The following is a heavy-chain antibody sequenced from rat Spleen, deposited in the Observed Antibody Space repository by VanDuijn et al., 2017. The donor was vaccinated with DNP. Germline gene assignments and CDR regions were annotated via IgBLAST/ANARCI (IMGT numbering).Heavy chain of an antibody. V-gene: IGHV5-31*01. D-gene: IGHD5-1*01. CDR3: ARLKWERAYYFDY. CDR1: GFTFNNYW. J-gene: IGHJ2*01. CDR2: ITSSGGST. Sequence: EVQLVESGGDLVQPGRSLKLSCVASGFTFNNYWMTWIRQVPGKGLEWVASITSSGGSTYYPDSVKGRFTISRDNAKNTLYLQMNSLRSEDTATYYCARLKWERAYYFDYWGQGIMVTVSS.